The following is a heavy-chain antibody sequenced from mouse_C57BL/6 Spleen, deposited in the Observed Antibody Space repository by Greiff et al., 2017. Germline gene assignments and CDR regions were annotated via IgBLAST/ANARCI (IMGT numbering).Heavy chain of an antibody. V-gene: IGHV1-18*01. CDR2: INPNNGGT. CDR3: ARGGGYDYFDY. CDR1: GYTFTDYN. Sequence: EVKLQESGPELVKPGASVKIPCKASGYTFTDYNMDWVKQSHGKSLEWIGDINPNNGGTIDNQKFKGKATLTVDKSSSTAYMELRSLTSEDTAVYYCARGGGYDYFDYWGQGTTLTVSS. J-gene: IGHJ2*01. D-gene: IGHD2-2*01.